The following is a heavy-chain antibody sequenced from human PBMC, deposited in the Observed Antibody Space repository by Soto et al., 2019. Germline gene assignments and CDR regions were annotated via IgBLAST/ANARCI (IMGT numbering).Heavy chain of an antibody. J-gene: IGHJ4*02. CDR2: IRTKVDNYTT. CDR1: GFTFSGSR. D-gene: IGHD6-6*01. CDR3: SSVNIAIRPDDY. V-gene: IGHV3-73*02. Sequence: EVQLVESGGGLVQPGGSLKLSCAASGFTFSGSRIHLVRQASGKGLTWVGRIRTKVDNYTTAYAASLKGRFTISRDDLENTAYLQINRLKTEDTAVYYCSSVNIAIRPDDYWGQVTLVTVSS.